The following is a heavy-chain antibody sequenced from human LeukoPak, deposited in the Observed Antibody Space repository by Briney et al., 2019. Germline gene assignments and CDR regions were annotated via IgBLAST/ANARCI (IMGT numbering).Heavy chain of an antibody. CDR2: ISWNSGSI. V-gene: IGHV3-9*01. Sequence: GRSLRLSCAASGFTFDDYAMHWVRQAPGKGLEWVSGISWNSGSIGYADSVKGRFTISRDNAKNSLYLQMNSLRAEDTAVYYCARDHHYGSGLNWFDPWGQGTLVTVSS. CDR1: GFTFDDYA. CDR3: ARDHHYGSGLNWFDP. J-gene: IGHJ5*02. D-gene: IGHD3-10*01.